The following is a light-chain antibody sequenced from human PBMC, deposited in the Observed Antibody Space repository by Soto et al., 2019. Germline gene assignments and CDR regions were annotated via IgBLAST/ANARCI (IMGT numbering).Light chain of an antibody. J-gene: IGKJ1*01. Sequence: EIVLTQSPGTLSLSPGERATLSCRASQSISRNYLGWYQQNPGQAPRLLIYGASNRATGVPDRFSGSASGTDFTFTISRLEPEDFAVYYCQQYGYSPRTFGQGTKVDIK. CDR1: QSISRNY. CDR2: GAS. CDR3: QQYGYSPRT. V-gene: IGKV3-20*01.